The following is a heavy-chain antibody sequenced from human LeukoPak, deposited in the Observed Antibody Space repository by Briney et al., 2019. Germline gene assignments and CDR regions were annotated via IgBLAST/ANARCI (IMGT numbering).Heavy chain of an antibody. V-gene: IGHV5-51*01. Sequence: GESLKISCKGSGYSFTSYWIGWVRQMPGKGLEWMGIIYPGDSDTRYSPSFQGQVTISADKSISTAYLQWSSLTASDTAMYYCARGGSGWYGTDYYYHGMDVWGQGTTVTVSS. D-gene: IGHD6-19*01. CDR2: IYPGDSDT. J-gene: IGHJ6*02. CDR1: GYSFTSYW. CDR3: ARGGSGWYGTDYYYHGMDV.